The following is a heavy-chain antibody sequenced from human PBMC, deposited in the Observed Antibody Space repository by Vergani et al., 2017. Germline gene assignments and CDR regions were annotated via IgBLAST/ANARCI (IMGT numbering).Heavy chain of an antibody. V-gene: IGHV3-11*01. CDR3: ARPMRLGYCSSTSCYTGAFDI. Sequence: QVQLVESGGGLVKPGGSLRLSCAASGLTLSDYYMSWIRQAPGKGLEWVSYISSSGSTIYYADSVKGRFTISRDNAKNSLYLQMNSLRAEDTAVYYCARPMRLGYCSSTSCYTGAFDIWGQGTMVTVSS. CDR2: ISSSGSTI. J-gene: IGHJ3*02. CDR1: GLTLSDYY. D-gene: IGHD2-2*02.